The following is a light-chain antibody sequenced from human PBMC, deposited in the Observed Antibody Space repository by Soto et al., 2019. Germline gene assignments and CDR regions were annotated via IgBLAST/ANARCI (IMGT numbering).Light chain of an antibody. J-gene: IGKJ1*01. CDR1: QSISSY. Sequence: DIQMTQSPSSLSASVGDRVTIACRASQSISSYLNWYQHKPGKAPKLLIHAASSLQSGVPSRFSGSGSGTDFILSISSLQPEDFATYYCQQSYSTLLTFGQGTKMEIK. CDR3: QQSYSTLLT. CDR2: AAS. V-gene: IGKV1-39*01.